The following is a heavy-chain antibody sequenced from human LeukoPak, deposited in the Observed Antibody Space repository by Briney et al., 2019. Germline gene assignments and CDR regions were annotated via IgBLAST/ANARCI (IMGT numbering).Heavy chain of an antibody. CDR2: ISACNGNT. D-gene: IGHD6-13*01. V-gene: IGHV1-18*01. J-gene: IGHJ5*02. Sequence: ASVKVSCKASGYTFTSYGISWVRQAPGQGLEWMGWISACNGNTNYAQKLQGRVTMTTDTSTSTAYMELRSLRSDDTAVYYCARGSGAAAANNWFDPWGQGTLVTVSS. CDR1: GYTFTSYG. CDR3: ARGSGAAAANNWFDP.